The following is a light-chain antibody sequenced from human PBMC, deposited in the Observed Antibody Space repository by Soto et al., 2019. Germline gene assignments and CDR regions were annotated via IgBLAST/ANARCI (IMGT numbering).Light chain of an antibody. Sequence: EVVLTQSPGTLSLSPGERATLSCRASQTVTNNYLAWYQQKPAQAPRLLIFGSSDRATGLPDRFSGSGSGTDFTLTISRLEPEDFAVYYCQQYSISFPYTFGQGTKLEIK. CDR1: QTVTNNY. V-gene: IGKV3-20*01. J-gene: IGKJ2*01. CDR3: QQYSISFPYT. CDR2: GSS.